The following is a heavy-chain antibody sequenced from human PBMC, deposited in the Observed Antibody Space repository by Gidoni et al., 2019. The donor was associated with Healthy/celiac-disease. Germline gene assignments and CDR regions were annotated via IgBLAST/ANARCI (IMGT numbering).Heavy chain of an antibody. CDR3: AKDFQLDSSQIWGSYRHDAFDI. Sequence: EVQLLESGGGLVQPGGSLRLSCAASGFTFSSYAMSWVRQAPGKGLEWVSAISGSGGSTYYADSVKGRFTISRDNSKNTLYLQMNSLRAEDTAVYYCAKDFQLDSSQIWGSYRHDAFDIWGQGTMVTVSS. CDR2: ISGSGGST. D-gene: IGHD3-16*02. V-gene: IGHV3-23*01. CDR1: GFTFSSYA. J-gene: IGHJ3*02.